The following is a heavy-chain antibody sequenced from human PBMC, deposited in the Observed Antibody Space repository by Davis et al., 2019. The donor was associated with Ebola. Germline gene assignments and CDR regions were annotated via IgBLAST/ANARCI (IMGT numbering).Heavy chain of an antibody. CDR3: AERGGSV. V-gene: IGHV4-59*11. CDR2: IYSTGSA. CDR1: GVSISRHY. J-gene: IGHJ4*02. Sequence: PSETLSLTCTVSGVSISRHYWSWIRQPPGRRLKGIGSIYSTGSAYYNSSLASRVTISVDTSKNQFSLKLSSVTAADTAMYYCAERGGSVWGQGTLVTVSS. D-gene: IGHD3-16*01.